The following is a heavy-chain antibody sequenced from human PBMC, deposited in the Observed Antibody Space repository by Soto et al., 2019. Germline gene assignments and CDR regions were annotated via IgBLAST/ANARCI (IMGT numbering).Heavy chain of an antibody. V-gene: IGHV4-31*02. CDR3: ARGILRPNHYMDV. D-gene: IGHD1-26*01. J-gene: IGHJ6*03. Sequence: WTWIRQHPGKGLEWIGYIYDSGSAFYNPSLKSRVTMSVDTSKNQFSLNLRSVTAADTAVFYCARGILRPNHYMDVCGKGTAVAVSS. CDR2: IYDSGSA.